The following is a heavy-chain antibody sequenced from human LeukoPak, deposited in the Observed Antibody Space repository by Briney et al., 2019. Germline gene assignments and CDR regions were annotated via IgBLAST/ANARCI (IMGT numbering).Heavy chain of an antibody. CDR3: AKRYCNSPSCYIDY. Sequence: PGGSLRLSCAASGVAFSDYAMNWVRQAPGKGLESVSGISGSGSTTKYADSVKGRFTVSRDNSKNTLYLQMNSVRAEDTALYYCAKRYCNSPSCYIDYWGQGTLVTVSS. V-gene: IGHV3-23*01. CDR2: ISGSGSTT. CDR1: GVAFSDYA. D-gene: IGHD2-2*02. J-gene: IGHJ4*02.